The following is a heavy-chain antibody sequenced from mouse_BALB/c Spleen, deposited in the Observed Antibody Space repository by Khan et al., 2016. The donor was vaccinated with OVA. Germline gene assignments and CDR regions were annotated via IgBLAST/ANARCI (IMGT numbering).Heavy chain of an antibody. CDR1: GFNIKDTY. CDR3: ARRNA. V-gene: IGHV14-3*02. J-gene: IGHJ2*01. CDR2: IDPANGTT. Sequence: VQLKQSGAELVKPGASVKLSCTASGFNIKDTYMHWVKQRPEQGLEWIGRIDPANGTTKYDPKFQGMATITADTSSNPDYQELSSETSEGHAVYYCARRNAWGQGTTLTVSS.